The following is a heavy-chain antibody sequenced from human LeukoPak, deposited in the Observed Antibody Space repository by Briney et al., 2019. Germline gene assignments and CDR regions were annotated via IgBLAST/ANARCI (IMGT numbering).Heavy chain of an antibody. V-gene: IGHV3-30*18. Sequence: GGSLRLSCAASGFTFSSYGMHWVRQAPGKGLEWVAVISYDGSNKYYADSVRGRFTISRDNSKNTLYLQMNSLRAEDTAVYYCAKSGGVTTTLGYWGQGTLVTVSS. CDR2: ISYDGSNK. J-gene: IGHJ4*02. D-gene: IGHD4-17*01. CDR1: GFTFSSYG. CDR3: AKSGGVTTTLGY.